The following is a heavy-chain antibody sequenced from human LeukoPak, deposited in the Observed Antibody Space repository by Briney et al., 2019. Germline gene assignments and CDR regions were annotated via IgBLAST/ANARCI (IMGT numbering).Heavy chain of an antibody. Sequence: SETLSLTCTVSGVPISSSSYYWGWIRQPPGKGLEWIGHIYYSGSAYYSPSLKRRVTISVDTSKNQFSLKLSSVTAADTAVYFCARGRTYYYDSGAYYGPFNDYWGQGTLVTVSS. CDR3: ARGRTYYYDSGAYYGPFNDY. V-gene: IGHV4-39*07. D-gene: IGHD3-22*01. CDR1: GVPISSSSYY. J-gene: IGHJ4*02. CDR2: IYYSGSA.